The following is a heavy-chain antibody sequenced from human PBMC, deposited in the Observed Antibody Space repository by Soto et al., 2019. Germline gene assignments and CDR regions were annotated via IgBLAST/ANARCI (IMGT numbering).Heavy chain of an antibody. J-gene: IGHJ4*02. V-gene: IGHV3-30*18. CDR1: GFTFSNYG. Sequence: GGSLRLSCAASGFTFSNYGLHWVRQAPGKGLEWVAVISNGGRKTYYADSVQGRFTISRDNSKNTLSLQMNSLRTEDTAVYYCAKGGGSSYDYYFDYWGQGTLVTVSS. CDR3: AKGGGSSYDYYFDY. D-gene: IGHD6-6*01. CDR2: ISNGGRKT.